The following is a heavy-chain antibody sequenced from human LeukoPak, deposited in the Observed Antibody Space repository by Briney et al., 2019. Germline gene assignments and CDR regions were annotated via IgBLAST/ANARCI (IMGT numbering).Heavy chain of an antibody. J-gene: IGHJ6*02. CDR2: ISAYNGNT. Sequence: ASVKVSCKASGYTFTGYYMHWVRQAPGQGLEWMGWISAYNGNTNYAQKLQGRVTMTTDTSTSTAYMELRSLRSDDTAVYYCARDVRAAAGTRPFYYYYGMDVWGQGTTVTVSS. CDR1: GYTFTGYY. CDR3: ARDVRAAAGTRPFYYYYGMDV. D-gene: IGHD6-13*01. V-gene: IGHV1-18*04.